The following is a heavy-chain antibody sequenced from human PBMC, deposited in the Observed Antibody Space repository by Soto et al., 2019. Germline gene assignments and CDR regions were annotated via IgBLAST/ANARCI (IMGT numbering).Heavy chain of an antibody. J-gene: IGHJ6*02. CDR1: GYTFTSCA. D-gene: IGHD5-12*01. V-gene: IGHV1-3*01. Sequence: QVQLVQSGAEVKKPGASVKVSCKTSGYTFTSCAIHWVRQAPGQRLEWMGRINAGNDNTKYSQKFQGRVTITRDTSASTAYRELSSLTSEDTAVYYCARDQGGSAYDWVYGMDVWGQGTTVIVSS. CDR3: ARDQGGSAYDWVYGMDV. CDR2: INAGNDNT.